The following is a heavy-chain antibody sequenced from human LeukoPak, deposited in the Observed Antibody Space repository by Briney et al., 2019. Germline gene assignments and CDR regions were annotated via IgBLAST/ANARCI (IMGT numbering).Heavy chain of an antibody. V-gene: IGHV4-59*08. CDR2: IYSTGST. D-gene: IGHD2-2*01. J-gene: IGHJ3*02. CDR1: GFTFSSYS. CDR3: ARREAQPI. Sequence: KPGGSLRLSCAASGFTFSSYSMNWVRQAPGKGLEWIGYIYSTGSTNYNPSLRGRVTISVDTSKNQFSLKLRSVTAADTAVYYCARREAQPIWGQGTMVTVSS.